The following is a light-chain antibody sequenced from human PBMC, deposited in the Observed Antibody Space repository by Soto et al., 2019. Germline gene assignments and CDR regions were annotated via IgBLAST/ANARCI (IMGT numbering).Light chain of an antibody. V-gene: IGKV1-33*01. Sequence: RAASGEGIDISACQASQDISNYLNWYQQKPGKAPKLLIYNASNLETGVPSRFSGSGHGTDYTFALRCLQSGGTALSYCQRHCYLPITYGEGTRLEIK. CDR2: NAS. J-gene: IGKJ5*01. CDR1: QDISNY. CDR3: QRHCYLPIT.